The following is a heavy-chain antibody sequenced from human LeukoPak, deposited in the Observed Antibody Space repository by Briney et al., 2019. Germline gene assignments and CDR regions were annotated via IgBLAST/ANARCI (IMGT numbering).Heavy chain of an antibody. J-gene: IGHJ5*02. Sequence: AGTLRLSCAASGFTFSSYAMSWCRQAPGKGLQWFSGTSGGSSSTYYADSVKSRFTISIDNSKSTLYLQMNSLRAEDTAVYYCALHHGNYYVGRWFDPWGQGTLATVSS. CDR2: TSGGSSST. CDR3: ALHHGNYYVGRWFDP. CDR1: GFTFSSYA. V-gene: IGHV3-23*01. D-gene: IGHD3-10*02.